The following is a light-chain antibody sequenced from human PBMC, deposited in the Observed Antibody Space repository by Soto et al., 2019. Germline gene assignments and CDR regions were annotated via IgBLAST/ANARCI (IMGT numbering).Light chain of an antibody. J-gene: IGLJ2*01. Sequence: QSALTQPASVSGSPGQSITISCTGTSSDVGGYNYVSWYQQHPGKAPKLMIYDVSNRPSGVSNRFSGSKSGNTASLTISGLQADDEADYYCSSYTSSSSRVVFGGGTKLTVL. CDR3: SSYTSSSSRVV. CDR1: SSDVGGYNY. CDR2: DVS. V-gene: IGLV2-14*01.